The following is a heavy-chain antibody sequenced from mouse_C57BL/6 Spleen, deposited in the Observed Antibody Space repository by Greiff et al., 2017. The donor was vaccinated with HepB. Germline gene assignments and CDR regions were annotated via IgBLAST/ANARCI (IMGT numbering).Heavy chain of an antibody. J-gene: IGHJ4*01. CDR1: GFTFSSYA. V-gene: IGHV5-4*01. CDR2: ISDGGSYT. Sequence: EVHLVESGGGLVKPGGSLKLSCAASGFTFSSYAMSWVRQTPEKRLEWVATISDGGSYTYYPDNVKGRFTISRDNAKNNLYLQMSTLKSEDTAMYYCARDSPVAMDYWGQGTSVTVSS. CDR3: ARDSPVAMDY.